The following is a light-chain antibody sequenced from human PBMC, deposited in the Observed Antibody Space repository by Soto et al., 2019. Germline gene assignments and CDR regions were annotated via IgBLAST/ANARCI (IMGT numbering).Light chain of an antibody. Sequence: DIVMTQTPLSLSVTPGKPASISCKSSQSLLHSNEKTYVYWYLQKPGQPPQLLIYDVSTRFSGVPDRFSGRGSGTDFPLTISRVEADDVGIYYCMQSIQLPWTFGQGTKVEIK. CDR1: QSLLHSNEKTY. CDR2: DVS. V-gene: IGKV2D-29*01. J-gene: IGKJ1*01. CDR3: MQSIQLPWT.